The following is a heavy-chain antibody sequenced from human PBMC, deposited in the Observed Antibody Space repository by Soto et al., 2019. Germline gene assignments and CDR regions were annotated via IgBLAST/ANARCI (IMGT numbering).Heavy chain of an antibody. D-gene: IGHD4-17*01. J-gene: IGHJ6*02. V-gene: IGHV4-4*07. CDR1: VASFSVSY. Sequence: VQLRGPGPGLVKPSETLSLSCTVSVASFSVSYWSWVRRPAGRGLEWIGRIYSSGSSNYNPSLNSRLTMSLDTSKNQFSLKLRSVTAADTAIYYCARLFTVTTDYYFGMDVWGQGTTVTVSS. CDR3: ARLFTVTTDYYFGMDV. CDR2: IYSSGSS.